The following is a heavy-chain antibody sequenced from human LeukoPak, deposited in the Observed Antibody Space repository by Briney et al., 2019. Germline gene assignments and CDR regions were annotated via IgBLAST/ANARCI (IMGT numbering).Heavy chain of an antibody. CDR2: ISGSGGST. D-gene: IGHD3-22*01. Sequence: GGSLRLSCAASGFTVSSNYMSWVRQAPGKGLEWVSAISGSGGSTYYAGSVKGRFTISRDNSKNTLYLQMNSLRAEDTAVYYCAKDRAITMIVVVADAFDIWGQGTMVTVSS. V-gene: IGHV3-23*01. CDR3: AKDRAITMIVVVADAFDI. J-gene: IGHJ3*02. CDR1: GFTVSSNY.